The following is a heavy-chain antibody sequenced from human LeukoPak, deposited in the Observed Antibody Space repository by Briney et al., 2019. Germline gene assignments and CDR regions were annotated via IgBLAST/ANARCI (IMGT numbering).Heavy chain of an antibody. CDR3: ARYHSGYDDY. D-gene: IGHD5-12*01. V-gene: IGHV4-39*07. Sequence: SETLSLTCTVSGGSISSGSYYWGCIRLPPGKGLEWIGSIYYSGSTYYNPSLKSRVTISLDTSKSQFSLKLSSVTAADTAVYYCARYHSGYDDYWGQGTLVTVSS. CDR1: GGSISSGSYY. CDR2: IYYSGST. J-gene: IGHJ4*02.